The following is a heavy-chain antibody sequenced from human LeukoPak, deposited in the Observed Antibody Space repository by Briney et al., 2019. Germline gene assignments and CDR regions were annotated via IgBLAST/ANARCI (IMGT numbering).Heavy chain of an antibody. D-gene: IGHD2-21*02. Sequence: PGGSLRLSCAASGFTFNGYAMHWVRQAPGKGLEYVSAISGNGGSTYYANSVKDRFTISRDNSKNTLYLQMGSLRAEDMAVYYCVRGPGVTYYYYYYMDVWVKGTTVTVSS. CDR3: VRGPGVTYYYYYYMDV. CDR2: ISGNGGST. J-gene: IGHJ6*03. CDR1: GFTFNGYA. V-gene: IGHV3-64*01.